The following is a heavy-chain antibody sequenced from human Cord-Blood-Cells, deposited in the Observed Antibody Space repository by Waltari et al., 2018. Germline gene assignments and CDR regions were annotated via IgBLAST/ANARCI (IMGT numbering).Heavy chain of an antibody. CDR1: GGTFSSYA. Sequence: QVQLVQSGAEVKKPGSSVKVSCKASGGTFSSYAISWVRQAPGQGLEWMGRISPILGIANYAQKFQGRVTITADKSTSTAYMELSSLRSEDTAVYYCARDVSSSWYAFDIWGQGTMVTVSS. CDR3: ARDVSSSWYAFDI. D-gene: IGHD6-13*01. V-gene: IGHV1-69*09. J-gene: IGHJ3*02. CDR2: ISPILGIA.